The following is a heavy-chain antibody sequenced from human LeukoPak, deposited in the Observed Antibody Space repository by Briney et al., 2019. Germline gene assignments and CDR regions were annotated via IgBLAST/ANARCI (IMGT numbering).Heavy chain of an antibody. J-gene: IGHJ6*02. Sequence: SVTVSCKASGGTFSSYAISWVRQAPGQGFEWMGGIIPIFGTANYAQKFQGRVTITADESTSTAYMELSSLRSEDTAVYYCATRLNIVVVPAAMKSNYYYYGMDVWGQGTTVTVSS. D-gene: IGHD2-2*01. V-gene: IGHV1-69*13. CDR3: ATRLNIVVVPAAMKSNYYYYGMDV. CDR2: IIPIFGTA. CDR1: GGTFSSYA.